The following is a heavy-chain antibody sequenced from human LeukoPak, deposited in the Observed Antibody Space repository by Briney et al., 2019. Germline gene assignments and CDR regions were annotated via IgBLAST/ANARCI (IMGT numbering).Heavy chain of an antibody. J-gene: IGHJ4*02. D-gene: IGHD5-12*01. CDR2: ISYVGSNK. V-gene: IGHV3-30*04. Sequence: PGGSLRLSCAASGFTFSIYAMHWVRQAPGKWLEWVAVISYVGSNKYYAESVKGRFTISRDNSKNTLYLQMNSLRAEDRAVYYCARAGVSGYEWGYFDYWGQGTLVTVSS. CDR3: ARAGVSGYEWGYFDY. CDR1: GFTFSIYA.